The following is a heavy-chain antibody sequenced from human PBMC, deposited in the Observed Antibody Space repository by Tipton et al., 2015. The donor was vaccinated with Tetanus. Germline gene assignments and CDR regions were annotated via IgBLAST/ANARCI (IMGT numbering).Heavy chain of an antibody. D-gene: IGHD6-6*01. CDR3: ARHGSIGARQNRFDS. J-gene: IGHJ5*01. Sequence: HLVQSGPEVKKPGESLKISCKGSGYIFTNYWIGWVRQTPGKGLEWMGIIFPGDSDTRYSPTFRGQVTISVDKSINTAYLQWSSLVASATAVYYCARHGSIGARQNRFDSWGQGTLVTVSS. CDR1: GYIFTNYW. V-gene: IGHV5-51*01. CDR2: IFPGDSDT.